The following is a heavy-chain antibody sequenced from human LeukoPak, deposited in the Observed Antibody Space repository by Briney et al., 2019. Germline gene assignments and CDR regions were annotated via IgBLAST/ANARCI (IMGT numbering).Heavy chain of an antibody. CDR3: ARDTGIAAAGTSAEYGMDV. Sequence: ASVKVSCKASGYTFTCYGISWVRQAPGQGLEWMGWISAYNGNTNYAQKLQGRVTMTTDTSTSTAYMELRSLRSDDTAVYYCARDTGIAAAGTSAEYGMDVWGQGTTVTVSS. CDR2: ISAYNGNT. V-gene: IGHV1-18*01. D-gene: IGHD6-13*01. J-gene: IGHJ6*02. CDR1: GYTFTCYG.